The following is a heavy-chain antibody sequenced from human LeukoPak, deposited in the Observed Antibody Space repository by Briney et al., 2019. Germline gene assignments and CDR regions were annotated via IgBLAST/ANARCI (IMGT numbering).Heavy chain of an antibody. CDR1: GFTLTGYL. CDR3: VRGRVDFWSGYYSSTVFDY. Sequence: GGSLRLSCAASGFTLTGYLVHWVRQAPGKGLEWVAVMSFEGYVYRAESLKDRFTVSRDNSKNMIYLHMNSLRAVDTALYYCVRGRVDFWSGYYSSTVFDYWGQGALVTVSS. D-gene: IGHD3-3*01. J-gene: IGHJ4*02. V-gene: IGHV3-30*04. CDR2: MSFEGYV.